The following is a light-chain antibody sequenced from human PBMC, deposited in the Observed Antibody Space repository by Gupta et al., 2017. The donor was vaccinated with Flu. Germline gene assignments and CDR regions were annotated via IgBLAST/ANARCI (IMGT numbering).Light chain of an antibody. CDR2: RDS. CDR1: NIGSKN. CDR3: QVWDSSTVV. Sequence: SYALTPPLSVSVALGQTARITCGGNNIGSKNVHWYQQKPGQAPVLVIYRDSNRPAGIPERFSGSNSGNTATLTISRAQAGDEADYYCQVWDSSTVVFGGGTKLTGL. V-gene: IGLV3-9*01. J-gene: IGLJ2*01.